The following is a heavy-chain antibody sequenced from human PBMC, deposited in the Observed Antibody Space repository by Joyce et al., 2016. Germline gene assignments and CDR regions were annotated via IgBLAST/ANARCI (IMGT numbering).Heavy chain of an antibody. CDR2: IYYSGST. V-gene: IGHV4-61*01. J-gene: IGHJ3*02. CDR3: ASHFRGDAFDI. Sequence: QVQLQESGPGLVKPSETLSLTCIVSGGSVSSGTYYWSWIRQPPGKRLEWIGYIYYSGSTNYNPSLKSRVTISVDTSKNQFSLKLTSVTAADTAMYYCASHFRGDAFDIWGQGTMVTVSS. D-gene: IGHD3-3*02. CDR1: GGSVSSGTYY.